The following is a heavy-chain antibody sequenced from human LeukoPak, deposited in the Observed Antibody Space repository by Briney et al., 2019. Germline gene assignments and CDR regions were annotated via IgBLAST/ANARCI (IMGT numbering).Heavy chain of an antibody. CDR1: GGSISSSNW. CDR2: IYHSGST. V-gene: IGHV4-4*02. CDR3: ARDPGSGPAALYYYYGMDV. D-gene: IGHD2-2*01. J-gene: IGHJ6*02. Sequence: SGTLSLTCAVSGGSISSSNWWSWVRRPPGKGLEWIGEIYHSGSTNYNPSLKSRVTISVDKSKNQFSLKLSSVTAADTAVYYCARDPGSGPAALYYYYGMDVWGQGTTVTVSS.